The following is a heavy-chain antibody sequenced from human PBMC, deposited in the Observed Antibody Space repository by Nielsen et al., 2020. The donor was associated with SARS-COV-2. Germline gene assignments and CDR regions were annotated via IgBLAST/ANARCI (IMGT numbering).Heavy chain of an antibody. J-gene: IGHJ6*02. D-gene: IGHD3-10*01. CDR1: GYTFTDYD. CDR3: ARGVGYYAFRGGYYYGSGPGVGMDV. Sequence: ASVKVSCKASGYTFTDYDMHWVRQAPGQGLEWMGRINANNGDTNYGRKFQGRVTMTRDTSISTAYMQLSSLRSDDTAVYYCARGVGYYAFRGGYYYGSGPGVGMDVWGQGTMVTVSS. V-gene: IGHV1-2*06. CDR2: INANNGDT.